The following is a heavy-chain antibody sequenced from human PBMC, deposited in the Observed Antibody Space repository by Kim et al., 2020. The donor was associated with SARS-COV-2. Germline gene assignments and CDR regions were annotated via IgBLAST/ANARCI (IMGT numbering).Heavy chain of an antibody. Sequence: SVKVSCKASGGTFSSYAISWVRQAPGQGLEWMGRIIPILGIANYAQKFQGRVTITADKSTSTAYMELSSLRSEDTAVYYCARIPGNIAVAGTGWGQGTLVTVSS. CDR3: ARIPGNIAVAGTG. V-gene: IGHV1-69*04. CDR2: IIPILGIA. D-gene: IGHD6-19*01. J-gene: IGHJ4*02. CDR1: GGTFSSYA.